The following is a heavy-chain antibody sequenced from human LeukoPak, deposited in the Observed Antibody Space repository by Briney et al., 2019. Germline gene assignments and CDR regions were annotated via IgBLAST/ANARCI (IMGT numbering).Heavy chain of an antibody. CDR2: INSDGKTT. CDR1: GFTFSDYS. V-gene: IGHV3-48*01. Sequence: GGSLRLSCAASGFTFSDYSMNWDRQAPGKGLEDLSYINSDGKTTWYADSVKGRFTASRDNAKNSLYLQMNSLRAEDTAVYYCAKDPPHYDFWSGYPGDFDYWGQGTLVTVSS. D-gene: IGHD3-3*01. CDR3: AKDPPHYDFWSGYPGDFDY. J-gene: IGHJ4*02.